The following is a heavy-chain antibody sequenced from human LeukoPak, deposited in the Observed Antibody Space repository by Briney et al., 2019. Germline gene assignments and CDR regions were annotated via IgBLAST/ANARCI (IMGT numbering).Heavy chain of an antibody. Sequence: GRSLRLSCAASGFTFSSYGMHWVRQAPGKGLEWVAVIWYDGSNKYYADSVKGRFTIPRDNSKNTLYLQMNSLRAEDTAVYYCARDQRALGYSYGFDYWGQGTLVTVSS. CDR1: GFTFSSYG. CDR2: IWYDGSNK. J-gene: IGHJ4*02. V-gene: IGHV3-33*01. CDR3: ARDQRALGYSYGFDY. D-gene: IGHD5-18*01.